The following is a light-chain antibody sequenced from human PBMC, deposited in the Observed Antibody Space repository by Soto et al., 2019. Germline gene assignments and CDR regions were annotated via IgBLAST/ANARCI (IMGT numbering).Light chain of an antibody. Sequence: EIVLTQSPGTLSLSPGERATLSCRASQSISSSFLAWYQQKPGQAPRLLIYGASSRATGITDRFSGSGSGTDFTLTISRLEPEEFAVYYCQQYGTSPELTFGGGTKVE. J-gene: IGKJ4*02. CDR3: QQYGTSPELT. CDR2: GAS. V-gene: IGKV3-20*01. CDR1: QSISSSF.